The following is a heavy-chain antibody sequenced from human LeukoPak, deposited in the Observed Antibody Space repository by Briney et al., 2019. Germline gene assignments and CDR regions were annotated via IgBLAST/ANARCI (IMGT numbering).Heavy chain of an antibody. V-gene: IGHV3-30*03. Sequence: GGSLRLSCAASGFTFSSYGMHWVRQAPGKGLEWVAVISYDGSNKYYADSVKGRFTISRDNSKNTLYLQMNSLRAEDTAVYYCARDLAGTPLGDYWGQGTLVTVSS. CDR3: ARDLAGTPLGDY. CDR1: GFTFSSYG. CDR2: ISYDGSNK. D-gene: IGHD1-1*01. J-gene: IGHJ4*02.